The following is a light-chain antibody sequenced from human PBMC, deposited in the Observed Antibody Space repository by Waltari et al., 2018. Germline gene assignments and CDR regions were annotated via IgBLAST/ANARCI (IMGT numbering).Light chain of an antibody. CDR3: QQYFDTPS. CDR2: LAS. V-gene: IGKV4-1*01. J-gene: IGKJ3*01. CDR1: QSLLYRANNKNY. Sequence: DIVMTQSPDSLAVSLGERATIKCKSGQSLLYRANNKNYLAWYQQKPGQPPNRFIYLASTRDSGVPDRVRGSGSGTDFTLTISSLQAADVAVYYCQQYFDTPSFGPGTKVEI.